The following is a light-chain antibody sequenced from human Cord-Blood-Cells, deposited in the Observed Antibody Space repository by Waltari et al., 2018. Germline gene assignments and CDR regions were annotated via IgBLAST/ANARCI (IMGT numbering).Light chain of an antibody. Sequence: QSALTHPASLSGSPGQSITLPCTGTSSDVGSYNLASWYQQHPGKAPKLMIYEGSKRPSGVSNRFSGSKSGNTASLTISGLQAEDEADYYCCSYAGSSTFKVFGGGTKLTVL. V-gene: IGLV2-23*03. CDR1: SSDVGSYNL. J-gene: IGLJ2*01. CDR2: EGS. CDR3: CSYAGSSTFKV.